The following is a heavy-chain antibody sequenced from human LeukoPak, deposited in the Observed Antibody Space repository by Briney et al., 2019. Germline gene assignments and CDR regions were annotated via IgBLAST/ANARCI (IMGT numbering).Heavy chain of an antibody. CDR2: ISSSSSYI. J-gene: IGHJ3*02. CDR1: GFTFSSYS. CDR3: ARAQFPGRNDAFDI. Sequence: GGSLRLSCAASGFTFSSYSMNWVRQAPGKGLEWVSSISSSSSYIYYADSVKGRFTISRDNAKNSLYLQMNSLRAEDTAVYYCARAQFPGRNDAFDIWGQGTMVTVSS. V-gene: IGHV3-21*01. D-gene: IGHD1-14*01.